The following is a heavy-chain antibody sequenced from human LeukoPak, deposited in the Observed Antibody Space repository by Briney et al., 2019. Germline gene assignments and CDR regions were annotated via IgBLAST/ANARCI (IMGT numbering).Heavy chain of an antibody. Sequence: GSLRLSCAASGFTFSSYWMSWIRQPPGKGLEWIGSIYYSGSTYYNPSLKSRVTISVDTSKNQFSLKLSSVTAADTAVYYCARLAAKAFDYWGQGTLVTVSS. V-gene: IGHV4-39*07. CDR3: ARLAAKAFDY. D-gene: IGHD6-6*01. J-gene: IGHJ4*02. CDR1: GFTFSSYW. CDR2: IYYSGST.